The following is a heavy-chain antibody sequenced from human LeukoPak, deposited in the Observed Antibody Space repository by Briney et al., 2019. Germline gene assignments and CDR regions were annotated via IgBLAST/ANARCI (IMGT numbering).Heavy chain of an antibody. V-gene: IGHV4-59*01. CDR2: IYHSGST. CDR3: ARGVGSGYTDY. CDR1: GGSISTYY. J-gene: IGHJ4*02. D-gene: IGHD3-22*01. Sequence: SETLSLTCTVSGGSISTYYWSWIRQPPGKGLEWIGYIYHSGSTKYNPSLKSRVTISLDTSKNQFSLKLISVTAADTAVYYCARGVGSGYTDYWGQGALVTVSS.